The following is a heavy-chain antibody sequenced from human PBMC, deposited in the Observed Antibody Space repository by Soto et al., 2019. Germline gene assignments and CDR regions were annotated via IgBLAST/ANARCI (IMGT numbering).Heavy chain of an antibody. CDR2: IFPGDSDT. J-gene: IGHJ4*02. V-gene: IGHV5-51*01. Sequence: GESVKISCXGPGYIFANDWIAWVRQMPGKGLEWMGIIFPGDSDTRYSPSFQGQVTISADKSINTAYLQWSSLKASDTAVYYCARRVAAQPYFDFWGQGALVTVSS. CDR3: ARRVAAQPYFDF. D-gene: IGHD6-6*01. CDR1: GYIFANDW.